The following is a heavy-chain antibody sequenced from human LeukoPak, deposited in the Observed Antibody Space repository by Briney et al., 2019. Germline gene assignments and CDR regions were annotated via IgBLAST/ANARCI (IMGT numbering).Heavy chain of an antibody. Sequence: GSLRLSCAASGFTFSDYYMSWIRQAPGKGLEWIGSIYYSGSTYYNPSLKSRVTISVDTSKNQFSLKLSSVTAADTAVYYCARGDYYDSSGPFDYWGQGTLVTVSS. V-gene: IGHV4-38-2*01. CDR3: ARGDYYDSSGPFDY. J-gene: IGHJ4*02. CDR1: GFTFSDYY. CDR2: IYYSGST. D-gene: IGHD3-22*01.